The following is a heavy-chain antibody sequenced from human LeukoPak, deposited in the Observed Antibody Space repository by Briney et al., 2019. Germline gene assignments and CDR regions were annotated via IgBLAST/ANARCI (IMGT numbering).Heavy chain of an antibody. D-gene: IGHD4-17*01. CDR1: GGSINSYY. V-gene: IGHV4-59*08. J-gene: IGHJ5*02. CDR3: AKSNYGDYSPTFFDP. CDR2: IHYSGST. Sequence: SETLSLTCTVSGGSINSYYWSWIRQPPGRGLEWIGYIHYSGSTNYNPSLKSRVTISVDTSKNQFSLKLSSVTAADTAVYYCAKSNYGDYSPTFFDPWGQGTLVTVSS.